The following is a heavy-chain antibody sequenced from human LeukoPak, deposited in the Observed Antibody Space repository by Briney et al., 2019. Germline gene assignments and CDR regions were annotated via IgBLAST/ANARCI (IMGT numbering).Heavy chain of an antibody. V-gene: IGHV3-23*01. Sequence: GGSLRLSCAASGFIFNNYGLIWVRRAPGKGLEWVSANDGGGTTYADFVKGRFTISRDNSKNTLFLQMNSLRAEDTALYYCAKGSSGYFADLWGQGTLVTVSS. CDR3: AKGSSGYFADL. CDR1: GFIFNNYG. J-gene: IGHJ5*02. D-gene: IGHD3-22*01. CDR2: NDGGGT.